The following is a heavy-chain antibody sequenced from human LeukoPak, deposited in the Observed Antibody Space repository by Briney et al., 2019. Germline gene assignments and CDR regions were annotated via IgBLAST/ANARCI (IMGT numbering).Heavy chain of an antibody. Sequence: ASVKVSCKASDYRFTDYFINWVRQAPGQGLEWMGWINPNSGATKYAQKFQGRVTITRDTSKSTAYLDLTSLRSDDTAVYYCARSRIEVAGTGGFDYWGQGTLVTVSS. CDR3: ARSRIEVAGTGGFDY. D-gene: IGHD6-19*01. CDR1: DYRFTDYF. J-gene: IGHJ4*02. V-gene: IGHV1-2*02. CDR2: INPNSGAT.